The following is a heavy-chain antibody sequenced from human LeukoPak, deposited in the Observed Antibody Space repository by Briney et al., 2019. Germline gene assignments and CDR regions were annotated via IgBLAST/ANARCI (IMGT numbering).Heavy chain of an antibody. J-gene: IGHJ4*02. Sequence: PGGSLRLSCVASGSSFNNYAMNWVRQAPGKGLEWVSLIIGSSGSTFYADSVKGRFTISSDKSKNTLYLQMNSLRAEDTAVYYCAKGAYDYIEIAYFDYWGQGTLVTVSS. D-gene: IGHD5-12*01. V-gene: IGHV3-23*01. CDR2: IIGSSGST. CDR3: AKGAYDYIEIAYFDY. CDR1: GSSFNNYA.